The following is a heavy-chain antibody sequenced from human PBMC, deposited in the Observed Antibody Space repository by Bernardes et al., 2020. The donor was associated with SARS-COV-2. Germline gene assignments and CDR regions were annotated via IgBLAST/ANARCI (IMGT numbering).Heavy chain of an antibody. CDR3: AKDLAASIVVVPAVAKFDY. V-gene: IGHV3-23*01. CDR2: ISGSGGST. D-gene: IGHD2-2*01. CDR1: GFTFSSYA. Sequence: GGSLRLSCAASGFTFSSYAMSWVRQAPGKGLEWVSAISGSGGSTDYADSVKGRFTISRDNSKNTLYLQMNSLRAADTAVYYCAKDLAASIVVVPAVAKFDYWGQGTLVTVSS. J-gene: IGHJ4*02.